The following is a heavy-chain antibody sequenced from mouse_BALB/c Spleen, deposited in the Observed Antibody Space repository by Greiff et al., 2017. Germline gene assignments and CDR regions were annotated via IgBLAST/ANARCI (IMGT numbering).Heavy chain of an antibody. Sequence: VQLKESGAELVRSGASVKLSCTASGFNIKDYYMHWVKQRPEQGLEWIGWIDPENGDTEYAPKFQGKATMTADTSSNTAYLQLSSLTSEDTAVYYCNVGDGYYLDYWGQGTTLTVSS. J-gene: IGHJ2*01. V-gene: IGHV14-4*02. CDR2: IDPENGDT. D-gene: IGHD2-3*01. CDR1: GFNIKDYY. CDR3: NVGDGYYLDY.